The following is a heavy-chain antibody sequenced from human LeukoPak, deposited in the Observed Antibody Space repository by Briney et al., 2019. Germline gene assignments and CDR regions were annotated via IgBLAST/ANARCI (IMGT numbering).Heavy chain of an antibody. Sequence: GGSLRLSCAASGFTFSSYSMNWVRQAPGKGLEWVSSISSSSSYIYYADSVKGRFTISRDNAKNSLYLQMNSLRAEDTAVYYCAKGSYPNDCFDYWGQGTLVTVSS. CDR1: GFTFSSYS. CDR2: ISSSSSYI. D-gene: IGHD1-26*01. J-gene: IGHJ4*02. V-gene: IGHV3-21*01. CDR3: AKGSYPNDCFDY.